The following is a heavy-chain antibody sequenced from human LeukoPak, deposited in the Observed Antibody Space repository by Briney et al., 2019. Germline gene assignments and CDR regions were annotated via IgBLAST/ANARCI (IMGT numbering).Heavy chain of an antibody. D-gene: IGHD3-10*01. Sequence: ASVKVSCKASGYTFTCYGISWVRQAPGQGLEWMGWISAYNGNTNYAQKLQGRVTMTTDTSTSTAYMELRSLRSDDTAVYYCARDEALLWFGELNAPDYWGQGTLVTVSS. V-gene: IGHV1-18*04. CDR1: GYTFTCYG. CDR3: ARDEALLWFGELNAPDY. J-gene: IGHJ4*02. CDR2: ISAYNGNT.